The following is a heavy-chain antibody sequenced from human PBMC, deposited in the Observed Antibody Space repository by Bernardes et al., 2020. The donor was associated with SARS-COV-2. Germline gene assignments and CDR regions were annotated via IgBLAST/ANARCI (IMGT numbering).Heavy chain of an antibody. CDR1: GYNFINYG. V-gene: IGHV3-33*08. J-gene: IGHJ4*02. Sequence: GSLRLSCTASGYNFINYGMHWVRQAPGKGLEWVAVISTDGENKFYADSVKGRFAISRDNAKNILFLQMNSLRHEDTAVYFCARGYSHEDYWGQGTLVTVSS. D-gene: IGHD1-26*01. CDR3: ARGYSHEDY. CDR2: ISTDGENK.